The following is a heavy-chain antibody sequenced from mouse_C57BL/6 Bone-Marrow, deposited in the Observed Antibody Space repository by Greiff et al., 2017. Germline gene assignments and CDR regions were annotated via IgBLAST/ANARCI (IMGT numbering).Heavy chain of an antibody. D-gene: IGHD3-2*02. J-gene: IGHJ2*01. CDR3: ARETAQFYFDY. Sequence: VQLQQPGAELVMPGASVKLSCKASGYTFTSYWMHWVKQRPGQGLEWIGEFAPSDSSHNYNQKFKGKSTLTVDKSSSTAYMQLSSLTSDDSAVSYCARETAQFYFDYWGQGTTLTVSS. V-gene: IGHV1-69*01. CDR2: FAPSDSSH. CDR1: GYTFTSYW.